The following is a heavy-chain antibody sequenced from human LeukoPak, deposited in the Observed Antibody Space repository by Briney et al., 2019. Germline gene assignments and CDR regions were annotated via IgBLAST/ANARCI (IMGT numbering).Heavy chain of an antibody. CDR2: IYTSGST. CDR3: ARARAVYYDQANWFDP. CDR1: GGSISSYY. Sequence: SETLSLTCTVSGGSISSYYWSWVRQPAGKGLEWIGRIYTSGSTNYNPSLKSRVTISVDTSKNQFSLKLSSVTAADTAVYYCARARAVYYDQANWFDPWGQGTLVTVSS. J-gene: IGHJ5*02. V-gene: IGHV4-4*07. D-gene: IGHD3-22*01.